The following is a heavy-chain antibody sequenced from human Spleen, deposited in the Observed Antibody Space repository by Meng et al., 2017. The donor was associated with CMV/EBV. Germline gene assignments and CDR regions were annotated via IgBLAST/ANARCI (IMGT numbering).Heavy chain of an antibody. CDR3: ARVRNSSGWQYYFDY. CDR1: GFSFRTSW. CDR2: ISSSGSTI. V-gene: IGHV3-48*03. J-gene: IGHJ4*02. D-gene: IGHD6-19*01. Sequence: GESLKISCAASGFSFRTSWMHWVRQAPGKGLEWVSYISSSGSTIYYADSVKGRFTISRDNAKNSLYLQMNSLRAEDTAVYYCARVRNSSGWQYYFDYWGQGTLVTVSS.